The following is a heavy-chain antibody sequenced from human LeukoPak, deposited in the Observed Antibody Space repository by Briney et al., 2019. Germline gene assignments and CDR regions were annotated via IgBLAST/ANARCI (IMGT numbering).Heavy chain of an antibody. CDR3: AKAIWVAATSSWFCLDY. D-gene: IGHD3-10*01. V-gene: IGHV3-23*01. J-gene: IGHJ4*02. Sequence: GGSLRLSCAASGFTFSSYAMSWVRQAPGKGLEWVSAISGSGGSTYYADSVKGRFTISRDNSKNTLYLQMNSLRAGDTAVYYCAKAIWVAATSSWFCLDYWGQGTLVTVSS. CDR2: ISGSGGST. CDR1: GFTFSSYA.